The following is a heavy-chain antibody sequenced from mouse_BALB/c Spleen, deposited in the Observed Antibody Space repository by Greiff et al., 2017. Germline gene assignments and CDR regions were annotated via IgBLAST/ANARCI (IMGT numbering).Heavy chain of an antibody. Sequence: VQLQQSGAELARPGASVKMSCKASGYTFTSYTMHWVKQRPGQGLEWIGYINPSSGYTNYNQKFKDKATLTADKSSSTAYMQLSSLTSEDSAVYYCAKFITTATGFAYWGQGTLVTVSA. J-gene: IGHJ3*01. V-gene: IGHV1-4*01. CDR2: INPSSGYT. CDR3: AKFITTATGFAY. CDR1: GYTFTSYT. D-gene: IGHD1-2*01.